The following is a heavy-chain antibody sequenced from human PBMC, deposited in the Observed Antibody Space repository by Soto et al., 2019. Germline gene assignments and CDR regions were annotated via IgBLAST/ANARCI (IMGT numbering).Heavy chain of an antibody. V-gene: IGHV3-33*01. CDR1: GFAFSGHA. CDR3: ARDGQSLAPYALDV. Sequence: QVQVVESGGGVVQPGRSLRLSCTVSGFAFSGHAMHWVRQAPGKGLEWVAQIWYDGSNKYYADSVKGRFTISRDNSKNILYVQMDSLRVDDTAVYYCARDGQSLAPYALDVWGQGTSVTVSS. J-gene: IGHJ6*02. CDR2: IWYDGSNK. D-gene: IGHD6-19*01.